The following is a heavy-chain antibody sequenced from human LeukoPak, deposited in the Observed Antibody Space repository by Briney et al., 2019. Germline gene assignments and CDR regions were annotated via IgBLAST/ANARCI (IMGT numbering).Heavy chain of an antibody. CDR1: GGTISNYY. V-gene: IGHV4-4*07. J-gene: IGHJ4*02. D-gene: IGHD6-13*01. Sequence: PSENLSLNGTGYGGTISNYYWSWNRQPAGQGLEWIGRIYTSGSTNYNPSIKSRVTMSVDKSKIQFSLKLSSVTAADTAVYYCARGQSQSWMNYFDYWGQGTLVTVSS. CDR3: ARGQSQSWMNYFDY. CDR2: IYTSGST.